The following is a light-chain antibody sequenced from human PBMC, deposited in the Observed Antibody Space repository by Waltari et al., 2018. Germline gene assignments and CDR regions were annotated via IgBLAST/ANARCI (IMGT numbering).Light chain of an antibody. J-gene: IGKJ3*01. V-gene: IGKV1-39*01. CDR2: AAS. Sequence: QMTQSPSSLSASVGDRVTIACRASQSISTYLNWYRHKPGKAPELLIFAASSLQSGVPSRFSGSGSGTDFTLTISSLQPEDFAVYYCQQSYNTPRTFGPGTKVDIK. CDR3: QQSYNTPRT. CDR1: QSISTY.